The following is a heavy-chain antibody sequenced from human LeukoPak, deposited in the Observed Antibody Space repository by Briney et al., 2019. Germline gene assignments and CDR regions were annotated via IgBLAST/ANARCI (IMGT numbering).Heavy chain of an antibody. D-gene: IGHD2-2*01. Sequence: ASVKVSCKASGYTFTGYYMHWVRQAPGQGLEWMGWINPNSGGTNYAQKFQGRVTMTRDTSISTAYMELSRLRSDDTGVYYCARDQGYCSSTSCFNYYYGMDVWGQGTTVTVSS. J-gene: IGHJ6*02. CDR1: GYTFTGYY. CDR3: ARDQGYCSSTSCFNYYYGMDV. V-gene: IGHV1-2*02. CDR2: INPNSGGT.